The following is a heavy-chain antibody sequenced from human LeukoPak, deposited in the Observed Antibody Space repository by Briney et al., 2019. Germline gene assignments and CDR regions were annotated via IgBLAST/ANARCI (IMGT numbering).Heavy chain of an antibody. V-gene: IGHV4-59*08. CDR1: GGSISSFY. J-gene: IGHJ4*02. CDR3: ARRIYTSGWD. D-gene: IGHD6-19*01. Sequence: SETLSLTCTVSGGSISSFYWSWIRQPPGKGLEWIGYIYNSGSTNYNPSLKSRVTISLDTSKNQFSLQLSSVTAADTAVYYCARRIYTSGWDWGQGTLVTVSS. CDR2: IYNSGST.